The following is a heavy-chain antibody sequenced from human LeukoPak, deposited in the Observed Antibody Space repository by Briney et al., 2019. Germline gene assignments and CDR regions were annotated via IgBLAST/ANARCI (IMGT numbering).Heavy chain of an antibody. Sequence: GGSLRLSCAASGFTFSSYWMHWVRHAPGKGLVWVSRIKSDGSNTHYADSVKGRFTISRDNAKNTLYLQMNSLRAEDTAVHYCTRVGDYGGNWAWYFDLWGRGTLVTVSS. V-gene: IGHV3-74*01. CDR1: GFTFSSYW. CDR2: IKSDGSNT. J-gene: IGHJ2*01. D-gene: IGHD4-23*01. CDR3: TRVGDYGGNWAWYFDL.